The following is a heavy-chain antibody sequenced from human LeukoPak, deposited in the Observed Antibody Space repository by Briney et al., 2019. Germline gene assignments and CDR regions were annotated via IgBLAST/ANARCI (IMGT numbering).Heavy chain of an antibody. D-gene: IGHD4-11*01. J-gene: IGHJ3*02. Sequence: PSETLSLTCTVSGGSISSYYWSWIRQPPGKGLEWIGYIYTSGSTNYNPSLKSRVTISVDTSKNQFSLKLSSVTAADTAVYYCARHCTYSNYPEDAFESGAKGQWSPSLQ. V-gene: IGHV4-4*09. CDR2: IYTSGST. CDR3: ARHCTYSNYPEDAFES. CDR1: GGSISSYY.